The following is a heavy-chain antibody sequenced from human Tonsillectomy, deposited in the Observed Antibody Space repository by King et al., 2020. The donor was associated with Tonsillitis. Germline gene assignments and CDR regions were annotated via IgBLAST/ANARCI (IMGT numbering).Heavy chain of an antibody. J-gene: IGHJ3*02. D-gene: IGHD3-22*01. Sequence: QLVQSGAEVKKPGSSVKVSCKSSGGTFSSYAISWVRQAPGQGLEWMGGIIPIFGAANTAQKFQGRVTITADESTSTAYMELSSLRSEDTAVYYCARDGVDYYDSSNYSAFDIWGQGTMVTVSS. CDR2: IIPIFGAA. CDR1: GGTFSSYA. V-gene: IGHV1-69*01. CDR3: ARDGVDYYDSSNYSAFDI.